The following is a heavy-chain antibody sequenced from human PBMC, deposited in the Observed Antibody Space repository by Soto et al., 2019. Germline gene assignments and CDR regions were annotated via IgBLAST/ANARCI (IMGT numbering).Heavy chain of an antibody. CDR1: GGTFSSYA. V-gene: IGHV1-69*13. Sequence: SVKVSCKASGGTFSSYAISWVRQAPGQGLEWMGGIIPIFGTANYAQKFQGRVTITADESTSTAYMELSSLRSEDTAVYYCAIRKEMATIYEPWFDPWGQGXLVTVSS. J-gene: IGHJ5*02. D-gene: IGHD5-12*01. CDR2: IIPIFGTA. CDR3: AIRKEMATIYEPWFDP.